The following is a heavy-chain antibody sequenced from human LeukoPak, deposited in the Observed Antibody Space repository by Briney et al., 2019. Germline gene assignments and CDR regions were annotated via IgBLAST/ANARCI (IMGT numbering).Heavy chain of an antibody. Sequence: PSETLFLSCTVSGGSISSYYWSWIRQPPGKGLEWIGYIYYSGSTNYNPSLKSRVTISVDTSKNQFSLKLSSVTAADTAVYYCARGKVPAAMGWFDPWGQGTLVTVSS. V-gene: IGHV4-59*01. CDR2: IYYSGST. CDR3: ARGKVPAAMGWFDP. CDR1: GGSISSYY. D-gene: IGHD2-2*01. J-gene: IGHJ5*02.